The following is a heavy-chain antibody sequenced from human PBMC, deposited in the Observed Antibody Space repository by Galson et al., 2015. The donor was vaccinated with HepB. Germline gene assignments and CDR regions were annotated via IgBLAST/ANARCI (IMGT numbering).Heavy chain of an antibody. V-gene: IGHV5-51*01. CDR3: VRLTEQWLDF. D-gene: IGHD6-19*01. Sequence: QSGAEVKKPGESLRISCKGSGYSFTSYWIGWVRQMPGKGLEWMGLFYPPHSDIRYSPSFQGHVTISADKSITTAYLRWSNLKASDTAMYYCVRLTEQWLDFWGQGTQVTVSS. CDR1: GYSFTSYW. J-gene: IGHJ4*02. CDR2: FYPPHSDI.